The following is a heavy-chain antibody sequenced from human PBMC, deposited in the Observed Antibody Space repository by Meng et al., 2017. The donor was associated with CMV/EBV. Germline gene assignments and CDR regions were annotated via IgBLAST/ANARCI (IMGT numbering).Heavy chain of an antibody. CDR3: ARDPHSGWLDY. Sequence: VQLVQAVCEVKKPGASVKVSCKASGYTFTSYYMHWVRRAPGQGLEWMGIINPSGGSTSYAQKFQGRVTMTRDTSTSTVYMELSSLRSEDTAVYYCARDPHSGWLDYWGQGTLVTVSS. CDR1: GYTFTSYY. J-gene: IGHJ4*02. CDR2: INPSGGST. D-gene: IGHD6-19*01. V-gene: IGHV1-46*01.